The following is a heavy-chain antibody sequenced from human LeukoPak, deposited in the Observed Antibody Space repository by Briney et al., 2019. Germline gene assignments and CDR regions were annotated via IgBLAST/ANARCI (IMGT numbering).Heavy chain of an antibody. CDR1: GFTFSSYA. Sequence: GGSLRLSCAASGFTFSSYAMSWVRQAPGKRLEWVSAISGSGGTTYYADSVKGRFTISRDNSKSTLYLEMNSLRAEDTAVYYCAKDLVVVPAASDYFDYWGQGTLVTVSS. J-gene: IGHJ4*02. CDR2: ISGSGGTT. CDR3: AKDLVVVPAASDYFDY. V-gene: IGHV3-23*01. D-gene: IGHD2-2*01.